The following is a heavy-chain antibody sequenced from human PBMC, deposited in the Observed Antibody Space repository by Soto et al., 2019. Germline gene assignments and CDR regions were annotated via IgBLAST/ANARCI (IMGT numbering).Heavy chain of an antibody. CDR1: GFTFSSYA. D-gene: IGHD3-22*01. CDR2: ISSNGGST. Sequence: GGSLRLSCAASGFTFSSYAMHWVRQAPGKGLEYVSAISSNGGSTYYADSVKGRFTISRDNSKNTLYLQMGSLRAEDMAVYYCARADDSSGNYYYYGMDVWGQGTTVTVSS. J-gene: IGHJ6*02. CDR3: ARADDSSGNYYYYGMDV. V-gene: IGHV3-64*02.